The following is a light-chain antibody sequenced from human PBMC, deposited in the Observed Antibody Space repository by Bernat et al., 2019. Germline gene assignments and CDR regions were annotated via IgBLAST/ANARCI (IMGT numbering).Light chain of an antibody. CDR2: KDN. V-gene: IGLV3-25*03. CDR1: ALSKQY. Sequence: SYELTQPPSVSVSPGQTARITCSGDALSKQYAYWYQQKPGQAPLMVIYKDNERPSGIPERISGSSSGTTVTLTISGVQAEDEADYYCQSADSSGTWVFGGGTKLAVL. CDR3: QSADSSGTWV. J-gene: IGLJ3*02.